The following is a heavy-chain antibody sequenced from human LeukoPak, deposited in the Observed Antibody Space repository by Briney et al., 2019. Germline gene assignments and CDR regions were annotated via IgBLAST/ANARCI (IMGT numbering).Heavy chain of an antibody. CDR3: GRLSRSLPEH. CDR2: IKQDGSEK. CDR1: GVSLSSYW. Sequence: VGSLRLSCTAAGVSLSSYWMNWGRQAPRKGLEWVANIKQDGSEKNYVGSVRGRFTISRDNAKNSLYLEMNSLRAEDTAVYYCGRLSRSLPEHWGQGTLVTVSS. J-gene: IGHJ1*01. V-gene: IGHV3-7*01.